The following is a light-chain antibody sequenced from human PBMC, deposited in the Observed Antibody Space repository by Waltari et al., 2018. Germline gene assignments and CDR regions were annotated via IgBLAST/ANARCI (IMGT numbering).Light chain of an antibody. CDR2: YAS. Sequence: ELVLTQSPDFQSAPPNENVTITCRASQNIGTNLHWYQQKPYQSPKLLIRYASRSFSGVPSRFSGSGSGTTFTLSISSLQPEDAATYYCHQSGSLPFTFGPGTKVEIK. J-gene: IGKJ3*01. CDR1: QNIGTN. V-gene: IGKV6-21*01. CDR3: HQSGSLPFT.